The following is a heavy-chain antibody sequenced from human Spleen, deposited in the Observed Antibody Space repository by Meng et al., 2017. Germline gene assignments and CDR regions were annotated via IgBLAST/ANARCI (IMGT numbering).Heavy chain of an antibody. CDR3: AKEEVPNDY. D-gene: IGHD1-1*01. J-gene: IGHJ4*02. Sequence: GESLKISCEVSGFNFSNSAMSWVRQAPGKGLEWVSGISIGGDRTYYIDSVKGRFTISRDNSKNTVYLQMNSLRAEDTAVYYCAKEEVPNDYWGQGTLVTVSS. CDR2: ISIGGDRT. CDR1: GFNFSNSA. V-gene: IGHV3-23*01.